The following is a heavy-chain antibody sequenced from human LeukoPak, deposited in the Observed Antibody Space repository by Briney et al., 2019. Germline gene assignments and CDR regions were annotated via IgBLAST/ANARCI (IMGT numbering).Heavy chain of an antibody. CDR2: IYSGGST. V-gene: IGHV3-66*01. D-gene: IGHD3-3*01. Sequence: PGGSLRLSCAASGFTVSSNYMSWVRQAPGKGLEWVSVIYSGGSTYYADSVKGRFTISRDNSKNTLYLQMNSLRAEDTAAYYCARDYDPYYFDYWGQGTLVTVSS. J-gene: IGHJ4*02. CDR1: GFTVSSNY. CDR3: ARDYDPYYFDY.